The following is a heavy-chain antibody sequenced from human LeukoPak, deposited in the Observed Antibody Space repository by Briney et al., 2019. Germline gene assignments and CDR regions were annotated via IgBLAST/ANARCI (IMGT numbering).Heavy chain of an antibody. CDR3: ARADMATVFDF. J-gene: IGHJ4*02. V-gene: IGHV4-31*03. Sequence: SETLSLTCTVSGRSISSGADYWSWMRQQPGKGLEWIGYISYSGSTYYNPSLKTRLTISVDTSKNQFSLKLDSVTAADTALYYCARADMATVFDFWGRGTLVTVSS. CDR1: GRSISSGADY. D-gene: IGHD5-24*01. CDR2: ISYSGST.